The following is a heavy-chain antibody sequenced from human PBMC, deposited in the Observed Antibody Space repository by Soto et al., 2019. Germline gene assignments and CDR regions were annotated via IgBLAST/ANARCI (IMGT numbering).Heavy chain of an antibody. J-gene: IGHJ4*02. V-gene: IGHV4-59*08. Sequence: SETLSLTCPVSGGSISSYYWSWIRQPPGKGLEWIGYIYYSGSTNYNPSLKSRVTISVDTSKNQFSLKLSSVTAADTAVYYCARSPVGYCSSTSCSLHLDYWGQGTLVTVSS. CDR2: IYYSGST. CDR1: GGSISSYY. CDR3: ARSPVGYCSSTSCSLHLDY. D-gene: IGHD2-2*01.